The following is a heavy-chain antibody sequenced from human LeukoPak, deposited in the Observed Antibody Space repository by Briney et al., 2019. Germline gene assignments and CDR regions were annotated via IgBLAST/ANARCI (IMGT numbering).Heavy chain of an antibody. CDR1: GYTFTGYY. J-gene: IGHJ4*02. CDR3: ARDRSIAVAGRNIAPLDNDY. D-gene: IGHD6-19*01. Sequence: ASVKVSCKASGYTFTGYYMHWVRQAPGQGLEWMGWINPNSGGTNYAQKFQGRVTMTRDTSISTAYMELSRLRSDDTAVYYCARDRSIAVAGRNIAPLDNDYWGQGTLVTVSS. V-gene: IGHV1-2*02. CDR2: INPNSGGT.